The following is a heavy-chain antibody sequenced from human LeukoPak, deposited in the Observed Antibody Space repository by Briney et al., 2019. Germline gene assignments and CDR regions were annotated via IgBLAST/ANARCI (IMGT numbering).Heavy chain of an antibody. J-gene: IGHJ4*02. CDR2: IGTAGDT. CDR1: GFTFSSCD. CDR3: ARGVGATTFLDY. V-gene: IGHV3-13*01. D-gene: IGHD1-26*01. Sequence: PGGSLRLSCAASGFTFSSCDMHWVRQATGKGLEWVSAIGTAGDTYYPGSVKGRFTISRENAKNSLYLQMNSLRAGDTAVYYCARGVGATTFLDYWGQGTLVTVSS.